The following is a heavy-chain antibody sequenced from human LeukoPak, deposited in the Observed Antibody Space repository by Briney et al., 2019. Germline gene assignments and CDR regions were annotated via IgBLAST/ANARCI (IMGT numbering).Heavy chain of an antibody. Sequence: PSETLPLTCTVSGGSISSGSYYWSWIRQPAGKGLEWIGRIYTSGSTNYNPSLKSRVTISVDTSKNQFSLKLSSVTAADTAVYYCAVEGGSGSYPWGQGTLVTVSS. J-gene: IGHJ5*02. CDR1: GGSISSGSYY. D-gene: IGHD3-10*01. CDR2: IYTSGST. CDR3: AVEGGSGSYP. V-gene: IGHV4-61*02.